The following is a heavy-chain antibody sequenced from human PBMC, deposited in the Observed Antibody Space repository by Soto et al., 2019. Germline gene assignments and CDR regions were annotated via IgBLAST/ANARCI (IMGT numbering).Heavy chain of an antibody. CDR1: GGSISSSSYY. Sequence: SETLSLTCTVSGGSISSSSYYWGWIRQPPGKGLEWIGSIYYSGSTYYNPSLKSRVTISVDTSKNQFSLKLSSVTAADTAVYYCARLVFITIFGDFDPWGQGTLVTVSS. D-gene: IGHD3-3*01. CDR3: ARLVFITIFGDFDP. CDR2: IYYSGST. J-gene: IGHJ5*02. V-gene: IGHV4-39*01.